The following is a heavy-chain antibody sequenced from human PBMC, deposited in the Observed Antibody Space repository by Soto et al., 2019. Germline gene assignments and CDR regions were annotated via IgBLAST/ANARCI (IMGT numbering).Heavy chain of an antibody. CDR3: ARESYSSSWYQLYYFAY. Sequence: PSQTLSLTCAISGDSVSSNSAAWNWIRQSPSRGLEWLGRTYYRSKWYNDYAVSVKSRITINPDTSKNQFSLQLNSVTPEDTAVYYCARESYSSSWYQLYYFAYWGQGTLVTVSS. V-gene: IGHV6-1*01. CDR1: GDSVSSNSAA. D-gene: IGHD6-13*01. CDR2: TYYRSKWYN. J-gene: IGHJ4*02.